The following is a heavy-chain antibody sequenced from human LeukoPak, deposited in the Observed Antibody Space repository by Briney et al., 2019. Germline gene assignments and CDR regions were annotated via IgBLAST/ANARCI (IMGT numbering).Heavy chain of an antibody. CDR2: ISNDGSRK. D-gene: IGHD6-19*01. CDR3: ATRSGWYNRSFDY. Sequence: PGRSLRLSCAPSEFTFSRHGMHWVRQAPGKGLEWVAIISNDGSRKYYAHSVEGRFTISRDNSKNTLYLQMNSLRAEDTAVYYCATRSGWYNRSFDYWGQGTLVTVSS. V-gene: IGHV3-30*03. J-gene: IGHJ4*02. CDR1: EFTFSRHG.